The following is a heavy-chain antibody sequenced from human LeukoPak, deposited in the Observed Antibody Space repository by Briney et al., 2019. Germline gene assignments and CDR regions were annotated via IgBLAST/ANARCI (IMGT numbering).Heavy chain of an antibody. CDR1: GGSISCYY. CDR3: ARDQPYSSGWPYYFDY. D-gene: IGHD6-19*01. V-gene: IGHV4-59*01. CDR2: TYYSEST. Sequence: PSETLSLTCTVSGGSISCYYWGWIRQPPGKGLEWIGYTYYSESTHYNTSLKSRVTISVETSKNQFSLKLSSVTAADTAGYYCARDQPYSSGWPYYFDYWGQGTLVTVSS. J-gene: IGHJ4*02.